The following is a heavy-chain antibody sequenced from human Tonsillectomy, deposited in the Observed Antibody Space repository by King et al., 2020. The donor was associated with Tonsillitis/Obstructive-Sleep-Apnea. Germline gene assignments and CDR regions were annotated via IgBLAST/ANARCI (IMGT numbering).Heavy chain of an antibody. V-gene: IGHV4-34*01. CDR3: AAYGSGTLYYYYYMDV. CDR1: GGSFSGYY. D-gene: IGHD3-10*01. Sequence: QVQLPQWGEGLLKPSETLSLTCAVYGGSFSGYYWSWIRQPPGKGLEWIGEINHSGSTNYNPSLKSRVTISVDTSKNQFSLKLSSVTAADTAVYYCAAYGSGTLYYYYYMDVWGKGTTVTVSS. CDR2: INHSGST. J-gene: IGHJ6*03.